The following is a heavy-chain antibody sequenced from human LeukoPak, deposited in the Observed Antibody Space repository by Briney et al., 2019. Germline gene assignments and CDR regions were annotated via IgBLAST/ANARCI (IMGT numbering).Heavy chain of an antibody. V-gene: IGHV3-30*18. J-gene: IGHJ4*02. CDR1: GFTFSSYG. Sequence: RGSLRLSCAASGFTFSSYGMHWVRQAPGKGLVWVAVISYDGSNKYYADSVKGRFTISRDNSKNTLYLQMNSLRAEDTAVYYCAKDTPQWLVLNAFDYWGQGTLVTVSS. CDR3: AKDTPQWLVLNAFDY. D-gene: IGHD6-19*01. CDR2: ISYDGSNK.